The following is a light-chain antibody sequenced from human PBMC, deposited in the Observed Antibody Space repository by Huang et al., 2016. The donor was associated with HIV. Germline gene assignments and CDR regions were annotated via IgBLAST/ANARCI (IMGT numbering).Light chain of an antibody. J-gene: IGKJ1*01. V-gene: IGKV1-5*01. CDR2: EVS. Sequence: DIQMTQSPSTLSASVGDRVTITCRASQSFTTWLAWYQQKPGKAPKLLIYEVSSLESGVPSSVSVSGSGTEFTLTISSLQPDDFATYYCQQYDGYPWTFGQGTKVEIK. CDR3: QQYDGYPWT. CDR1: QSFTTW.